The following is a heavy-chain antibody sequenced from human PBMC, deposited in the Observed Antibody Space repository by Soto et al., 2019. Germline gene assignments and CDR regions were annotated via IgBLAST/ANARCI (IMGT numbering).Heavy chain of an antibody. D-gene: IGHD3-16*02. J-gene: IGHJ4*02. CDR1: GASINSTNYY. V-gene: IGHV4-39*01. CDR3: ASQDNDYVWGSYRH. CDR2: IYFSGST. Sequence: SETLSLTCTVSGASINSTNYYWGWIRQPQGKGLEWIGTIYFSGSTYYNPSLKSRVIIFVDNSRTQVSLRLSYVTAADTTVYYCASQDNDYVWGSYRHWGQGTLVT.